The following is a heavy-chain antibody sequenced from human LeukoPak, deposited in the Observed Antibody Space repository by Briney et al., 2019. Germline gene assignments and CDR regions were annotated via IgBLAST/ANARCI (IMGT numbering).Heavy chain of an antibody. Sequence: ASVKVSCKASGYTFTGYYMHWVRQAPGQGLEWMGWINHNSGGTNYAQKFQGRVTMTRDTSISTAYMELSRLRSDDTAVYYCAKGYSGYDPNWFDPWGQGTLVTVSS. D-gene: IGHD5-12*01. CDR1: GYTFTGYY. CDR3: AKGYSGYDPNWFDP. CDR2: INHNSGGT. V-gene: IGHV1-2*02. J-gene: IGHJ5*02.